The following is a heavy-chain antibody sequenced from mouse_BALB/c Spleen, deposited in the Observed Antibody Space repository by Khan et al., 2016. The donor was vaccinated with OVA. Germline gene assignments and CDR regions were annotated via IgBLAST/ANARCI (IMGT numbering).Heavy chain of an antibody. D-gene: IGHD2-1*01. J-gene: IGHJ3*01. V-gene: IGHV1-7*01. Sequence: QVQLKESGAELAKPGASVKMSCKASGYTFTTYWMHWVKQRPGQGLEWIGYIDPSTGYTEYNQKFKDKATLTTDKSSSTAYMQLSSLTSEDSAVXYGARRGLYGIFAYWGQVTLVTVSA. CDR3: ARRGLYGIFAY. CDR1: GYTFTTYW. CDR2: IDPSTGYT.